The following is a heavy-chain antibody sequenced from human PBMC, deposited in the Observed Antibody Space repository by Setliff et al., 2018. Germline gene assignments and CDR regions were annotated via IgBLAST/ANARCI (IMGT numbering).Heavy chain of an antibody. CDR3: ARGPRFDYESPTYRRRFDP. J-gene: IGHJ5*02. D-gene: IGHD3-22*01. CDR2: INHRGTT. Sequence: SETLSLTCAVYGGSFSGYYWNWIRQAPGKGLEWSGEINHRGTTSYTPSLKGQVTISVDTSKNLFSLKLSSVTAADTAVYFCARGPRFDYESPTYRRRFDPWGQGTAVTVSS. CDR1: GGSFSGYY. V-gene: IGHV4-34*01.